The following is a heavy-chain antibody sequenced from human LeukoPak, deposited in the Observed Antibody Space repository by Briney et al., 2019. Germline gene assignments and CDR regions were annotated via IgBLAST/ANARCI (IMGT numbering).Heavy chain of an antibody. J-gene: IGHJ4*02. V-gene: IGHV4-61*02. CDR1: GGSISSGSYY. D-gene: IGHD4-17*01. CDR3: ASSIGGENVGDYGDY. CDR2: IYTSGST. Sequence: SETLSLTCTVSGGSISSGSYYWTWTRQPAGKGLEWIGRIYTSGSTNYNPSLKSRVTISVDTSKNQFSLKLSSVTAADTAVYYCASSIGGENVGDYGDYWGQGTLVTVSS.